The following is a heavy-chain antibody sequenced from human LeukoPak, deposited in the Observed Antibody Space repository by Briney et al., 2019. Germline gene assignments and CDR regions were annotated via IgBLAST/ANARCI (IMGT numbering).Heavy chain of an antibody. J-gene: IGHJ4*02. Sequence: PPETLSLTCTDSGGSISSYYWSWIRQPPGKGPEWIGYIYYSGSTNYNPSLKSRVTISVDTSKNQFSLKLSSVTAADTAVYYCASTHYDYVWGSYRPFDYWGQGTLVTVSS. CDR1: GGSISSYY. D-gene: IGHD3-16*02. CDR3: ASTHYDYVWGSYRPFDY. V-gene: IGHV4-59*01. CDR2: IYYSGST.